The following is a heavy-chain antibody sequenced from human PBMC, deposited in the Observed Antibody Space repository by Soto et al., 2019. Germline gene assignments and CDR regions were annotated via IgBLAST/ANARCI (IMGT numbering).Heavy chain of an antibody. V-gene: IGHV3-30*18. CDR2: ISYDGSNK. D-gene: IGHD2-15*01. J-gene: IGHJ4*02. Sequence: GGSLRLSCAASGFTFSSYGMHWVRQAPGKGLEWVAVISYDGSNKYYADSVKGRFTISRDNSKNTLYLQMNSLRAEDTAVYYCAKDFQGYCRGGSCYSGPDYWGQGTLVIVSS. CDR1: GFTFSSYG. CDR3: AKDFQGYCRGGSCYSGPDY.